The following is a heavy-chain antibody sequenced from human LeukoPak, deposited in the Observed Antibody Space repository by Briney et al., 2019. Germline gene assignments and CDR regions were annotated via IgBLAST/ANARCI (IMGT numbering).Heavy chain of an antibody. J-gene: IGHJ4*02. CDR1: GYTFTGYY. CDR2: INPNSGGT. CDR3: ARDWAIAAAGRGSGY. V-gene: IGHV1-2*02. Sequence: GASVKVSCKASGYTFTGYYMHWVRQAPGQGLEWMGWINPNSGGTNYAQKLQGRVTMTTDTSTSTACMELRSLRSDDTAVYYCARDWAIAAAGRGSGYWGQGTLVTVSS. D-gene: IGHD6-13*01.